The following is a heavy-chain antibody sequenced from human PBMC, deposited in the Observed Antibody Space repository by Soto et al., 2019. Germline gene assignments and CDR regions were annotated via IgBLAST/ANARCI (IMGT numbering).Heavy chain of an antibody. CDR1: GGSISSSSYY. CDR2: IYYSGST. D-gene: IGHD2-15*01. Sequence: QLQLQESGPGLVKPSETLSLTCTVSGGSISSSSYYWGWIRQPPGKGLEWIGSIYYSGSTYYNPSLKSRVTISVDTSKNQFSLKLSSVTAADTAVYYCAGMCSGGSCYPFDYWGQGTLVTVSS. CDR3: AGMCSGGSCYPFDY. V-gene: IGHV4-39*01. J-gene: IGHJ4*02.